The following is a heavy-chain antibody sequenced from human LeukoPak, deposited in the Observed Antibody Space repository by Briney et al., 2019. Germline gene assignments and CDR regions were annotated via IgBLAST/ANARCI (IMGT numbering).Heavy chain of an antibody. CDR3: ARGPASGSPNWYFDL. V-gene: IGHV4-61*01. CDR1: GGSVSSGSYY. D-gene: IGHD6-13*01. Sequence: PSETLSLTCSVSGGSVSSGSYYWSWLRQPPGKGLEWIAYMYYSGSTNHNPSLKSRITLSVDTSKNQFSLKLSSVTAADTAVYYCARGPASGSPNWYFDLWGRGTLVTVSS. CDR2: MYYSGST. J-gene: IGHJ2*01.